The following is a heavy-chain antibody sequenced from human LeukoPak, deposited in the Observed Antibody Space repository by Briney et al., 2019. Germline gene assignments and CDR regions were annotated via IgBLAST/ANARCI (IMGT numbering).Heavy chain of an antibody. CDR1: GFSFGTYC. CDR3: AREDDWNYEDY. V-gene: IGHV3-7*01. D-gene: IGHD1-7*01. J-gene: IGHJ4*02. CDR2: IKQDGSEK. Sequence: PGGSLRLSCAASGFSFGTYCMSWVRQAPGKGLEWVANIKQDGSEKYYVDSVKGRFTISRDNAKNSLYLQMNSLRAEDTAIYFCAREDDWNYEDYWGQGTLVTVSS.